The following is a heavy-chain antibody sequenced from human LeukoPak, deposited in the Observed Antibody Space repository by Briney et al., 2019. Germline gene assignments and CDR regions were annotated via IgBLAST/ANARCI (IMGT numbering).Heavy chain of an antibody. V-gene: IGHV3-23*01. CDR1: GFTFSSYA. D-gene: IGHD2-2*01. Sequence: PGGSLRLSCAASGFTFSSYAMSWVRQAPGKGLEWVSAISGSGGSTYYADSVKGRFTTSRDNSKNTLYLQMNSLRAEDTAVYYCARDAPVNIVVVPAANSWGQGTLVTVSS. CDR2: ISGSGGST. J-gene: IGHJ4*02. CDR3: ARDAPVNIVVVPAANS.